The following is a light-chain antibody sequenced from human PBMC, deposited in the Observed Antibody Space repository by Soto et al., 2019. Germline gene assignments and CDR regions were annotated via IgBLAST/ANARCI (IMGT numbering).Light chain of an antibody. CDR2: RAS. CDR1: QSIDSLY. V-gene: IGKV3-20*01. CDR3: QQYGGSPPFT. Sequence: EIVLTQSPGTLSLSPGEGATLSCRASQSIDSLYLAWYQQKPGQSPRLLIYRASSRATGIPDGFSGSGPGTDFTLTISSLEPEDFAVYSCQQYGGSPPFTFGQGPSWTSN. J-gene: IGKJ2*01.